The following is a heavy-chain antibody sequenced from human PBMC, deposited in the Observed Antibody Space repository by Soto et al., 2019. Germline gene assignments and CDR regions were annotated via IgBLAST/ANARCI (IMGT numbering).Heavy chain of an antibody. CDR1: GYSFTSYW. V-gene: IGHV5-10-1*01. D-gene: IGHD1-26*01. CDR3: AFSGVAVGANDY. J-gene: IGHJ4*02. CDR2: IDPSDSYT. Sequence: GESLKTYCKGSGYSFTSYWISWVRPMPGKGLEWMGRIDPSDSYTNYSPSFQGHVTITADKSISTAYLQWSSLKASDTAMYYCAFSGVAVGANDYWGQGTLVTVSS.